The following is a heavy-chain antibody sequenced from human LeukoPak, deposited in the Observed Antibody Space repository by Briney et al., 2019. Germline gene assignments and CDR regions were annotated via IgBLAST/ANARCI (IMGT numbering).Heavy chain of an antibody. CDR1: GYSFTSYW. J-gene: IGHJ4*02. CDR2: IYPGDSDT. Sequence: PGESLKISCKGSGYSFTSYWIGWVRQMPGKGLEWMGIIYPGDSDTRYSPSFQGQVTISADKSISTAYLQWSSLKASDTAMYYCARRGYDYVWGSYRLYYFDYWGQGTLVTVSS. CDR3: ARRGYDYVWGSYRLYYFDY. V-gene: IGHV5-51*01. D-gene: IGHD3-16*02.